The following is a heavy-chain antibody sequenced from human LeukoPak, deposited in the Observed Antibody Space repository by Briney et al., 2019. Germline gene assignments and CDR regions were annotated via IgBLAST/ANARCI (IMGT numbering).Heavy chain of an antibody. J-gene: IGHJ5*02. CDR2: INPNSGGT. Sequence: ASVKVSCKASGYTFTGYYMHWVRQAPGQGLEWMGWINPNSGGTNYAQKFQGGVTMTRDTSISTAYMELSRLRSDDTAVYYCARANGDYDWFDPWGQGTLVTVSS. V-gene: IGHV1-2*02. D-gene: IGHD4-17*01. CDR1: GYTFTGYY. CDR3: ARANGDYDWFDP.